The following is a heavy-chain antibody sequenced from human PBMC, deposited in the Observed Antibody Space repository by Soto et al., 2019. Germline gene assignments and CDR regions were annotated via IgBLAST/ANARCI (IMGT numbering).Heavy chain of an antibody. J-gene: IGHJ4*02. CDR1: GYAFTSYG. CDR3: ARSGAYCTSITCLFDSF. CDR2: ISAYNGDT. Sequence: QAQLVQSGGEVKKPGASVKVSCRASGYAFTSYGYAWVRQAPGQGLEWVGGISAYNGDTNYAQKFQERVTLTTATSTTTVNMELRNLGSDDTAVYYCARSGAYCTSITCLFDSFWGLGTLVTVSS. V-gene: IGHV1-18*01. D-gene: IGHD2-8*01.